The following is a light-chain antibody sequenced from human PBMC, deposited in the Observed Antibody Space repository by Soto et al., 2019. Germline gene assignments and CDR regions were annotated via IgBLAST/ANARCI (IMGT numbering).Light chain of an antibody. V-gene: IGKV3-20*01. Sequence: EIVMTQSPATLSVSPGERATLSCRASQSVSSNLAWYQQKPGQAPRLVIYGASSRATGIPDRFSGSGSGTDFTLTISRLEPQDFAVYYCQQYSSSPLTFGGGTKVDIK. CDR1: QSVSSN. CDR3: QQYSSSPLT. CDR2: GAS. J-gene: IGKJ4*01.